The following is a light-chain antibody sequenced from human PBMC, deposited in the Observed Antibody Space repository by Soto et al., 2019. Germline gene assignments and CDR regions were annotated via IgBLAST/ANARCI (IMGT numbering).Light chain of an antibody. CDR1: SSDVGGYDY. J-gene: IGLJ2*01. CDR3: TSSTSSYTLI. V-gene: IGLV2-14*03. CDR2: DVT. Sequence: QSVLTQFASVSGSPGQSITISCTGTSSDVGGYDYVSWYQQHPGKAPKLMIYDVTNRPSGVSNRFSGSKSGNTASLTISGLQAEDEVDNYCTSSTSSYTLIFGGVTKFTVL.